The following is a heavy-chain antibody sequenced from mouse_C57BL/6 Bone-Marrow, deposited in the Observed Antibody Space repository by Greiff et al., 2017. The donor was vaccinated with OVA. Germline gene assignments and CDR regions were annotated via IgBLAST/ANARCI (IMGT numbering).Heavy chain of an antibody. J-gene: IGHJ2*01. D-gene: IGHD1-1*01. Sequence: EVNVVESGEGLVKPGGSLKLSCAASGFTFSSYAMSWVRQTPEKRLEWVAYISSGGDYIYYADTVKGRFTISRDNARNTLYLQMSSLKSEDTAMYYCTRDRYYGSSHFDYWGQGTTLTVSS. CDR2: ISSGGDYI. CDR3: TRDRYYGSSHFDY. CDR1: GFTFSSYA. V-gene: IGHV5-9-1*02.